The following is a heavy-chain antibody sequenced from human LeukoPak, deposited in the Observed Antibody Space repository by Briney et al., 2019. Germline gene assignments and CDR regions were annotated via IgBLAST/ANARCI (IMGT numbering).Heavy chain of an antibody. Sequence: GGSLRLSCAASGFTFSSYSMNWVRQAPGKGLEWVSYISSSSSTIYYADSVKGRFTISRDNAKNSLYLQMNSLRAEDTAVYYCARDFRYYYDSSGYPDYWGQGTLVTVSS. V-gene: IGHV3-48*01. CDR3: ARDFRYYYDSSGYPDY. D-gene: IGHD3-22*01. CDR2: ISSSSSTI. CDR1: GFTFSSYS. J-gene: IGHJ4*02.